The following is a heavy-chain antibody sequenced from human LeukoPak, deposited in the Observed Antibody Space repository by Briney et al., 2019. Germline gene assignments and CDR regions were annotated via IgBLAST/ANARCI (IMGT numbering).Heavy chain of an antibody. D-gene: IGHD3-22*01. CDR3: ARGYYYDSGTAFSTGY. J-gene: IGHJ4*02. CDR2: ISYDGSNK. CDR1: GFTFSSYA. Sequence: AGGSLRLSCAASGFTFSSYAMHWVRLAPGKGLEWVAVISYDGSNKYYADSVKGRFTISRDNSKNTLYLQMNSLRAEDTAVYYCARGYYYDSGTAFSTGYWGQGTLVTVSS. V-gene: IGHV3-30-3*01.